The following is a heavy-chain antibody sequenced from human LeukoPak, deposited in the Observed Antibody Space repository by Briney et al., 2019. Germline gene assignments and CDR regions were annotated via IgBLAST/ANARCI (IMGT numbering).Heavy chain of an antibody. CDR1: GFTFNSFA. D-gene: IGHD3-22*01. Sequence: GGSLRLSCAASGFTFNSFAMHWVRQAPGKGLEWVAVISYDGTNNYYADSVRGRFILSRDNPKNTLYLQMNSLSAEDTAVYYCARQGPGDFYDSSPPGYWGQGTLVCVPS. CDR3: ARQGPGDFYDSSPPGY. J-gene: IGHJ4*02. CDR2: ISYDGTNN. V-gene: IGHV3-30*04.